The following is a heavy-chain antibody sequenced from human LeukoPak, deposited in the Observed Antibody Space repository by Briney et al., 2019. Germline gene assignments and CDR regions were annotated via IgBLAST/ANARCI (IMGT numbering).Heavy chain of an antibody. D-gene: IGHD4-17*01. CDR2: ISYDGSNK. CDR3: AKDLKIPGDYVFDY. Sequence: GGSLRLSCAASGFTFSSYAMHWVRQAPGKGLEWVAVISYDGSNKYYADSVKGRFTISRDNSKNTLYLQMNSLRAEDTAVYYCAKDLKIPGDYVFDYWGQGTLVTVSS. V-gene: IGHV3-30-3*01. CDR1: GFTFSSYA. J-gene: IGHJ4*02.